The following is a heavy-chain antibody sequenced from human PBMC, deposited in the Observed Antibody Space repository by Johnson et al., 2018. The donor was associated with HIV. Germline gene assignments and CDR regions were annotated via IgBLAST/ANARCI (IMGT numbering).Heavy chain of an antibody. D-gene: IGHD3-10*01. Sequence: QVQLVESGGRVVQPGRSLRLSCAASGFTFSSYAMHWVRQAPGKGLEWVAVISYDGSNKYYADSVKDRFTISRDNSKNTLYLQMNSLRAEDTAVYYCAREGKDAFDIWGQGTMVTVSS. J-gene: IGHJ3*02. CDR1: GFTFSSYA. V-gene: IGHV3-30*14. CDR3: AREGKDAFDI. CDR2: ISYDGSNK.